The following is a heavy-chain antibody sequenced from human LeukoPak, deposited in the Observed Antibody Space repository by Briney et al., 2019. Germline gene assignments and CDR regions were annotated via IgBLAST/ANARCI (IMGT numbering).Heavy chain of an antibody. Sequence: SETLSLTCAVYGGSFSSYYWSWIRQPPGKGLEWIGYIYYSGSTNYNPSLKSRVTISVDTSKNQFSLKLSSVTAADTAVYYCARRRDRDYYGMDVWGQGTTVTVSS. CDR3: ARRRDRDYYGMDV. CDR1: GGSFSSYY. V-gene: IGHV4-59*08. J-gene: IGHJ6*02. D-gene: IGHD1-14*01. CDR2: IYYSGST.